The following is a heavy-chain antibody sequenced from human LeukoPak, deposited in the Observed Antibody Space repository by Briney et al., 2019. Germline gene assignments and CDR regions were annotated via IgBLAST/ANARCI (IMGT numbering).Heavy chain of an antibody. J-gene: IGHJ4*02. Sequence: PSETLSLTCTVSGGSISSSSYYWGWIRQPPGKGLEWIGSIYYSGSTYYNPSLKSRVTISVDTSKNQFSLKLSSVTAADTAVYYCARVSGFIAARQFDYWGQGTLVTVSS. CDR1: GGSISSSSYY. D-gene: IGHD6-6*01. CDR2: IYYSGST. CDR3: ARVSGFIAARQFDY. V-gene: IGHV4-39*07.